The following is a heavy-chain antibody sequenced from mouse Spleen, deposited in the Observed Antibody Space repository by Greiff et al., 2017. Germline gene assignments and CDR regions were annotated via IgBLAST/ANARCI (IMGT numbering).Heavy chain of an antibody. CDR2: ISSGGSYT. Sequence: EVQLVESGGGLVKPGGSLKLSCAASGFTFSSYAMSWVRQTPEKRLEWVATISSGGSYTYYPDSVKGRFTISRDNAKNTLYLQMSSLRSEDTAMYYCARPITTVNAMDYWGQGTSVTVSS. CDR3: ARPITTVNAMDY. J-gene: IGHJ4*01. D-gene: IGHD1-1*01. CDR1: GFTFSSYA. V-gene: IGHV5-9-3*01.